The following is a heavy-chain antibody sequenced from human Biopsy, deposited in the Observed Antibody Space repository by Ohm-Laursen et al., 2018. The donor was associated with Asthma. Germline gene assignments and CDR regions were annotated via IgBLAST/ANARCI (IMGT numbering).Heavy chain of an antibody. CDR3: ARAVDYSHYYGIDV. J-gene: IGHJ6*02. V-gene: IGHV1-18*01. D-gene: IGHD3-10*01. CDR1: GYTFNSAG. CDR2: ISVYNGNT. Sequence: ATVKVSCKTSGYTFNSAGITWARQAPGQGLEWMGWISVYNGNTKVAQKLQDRVTMITDTSTSTAYMELRSLRSDDTAVYFCARAVDYSHYYGIDVWGQGTTVTVS.